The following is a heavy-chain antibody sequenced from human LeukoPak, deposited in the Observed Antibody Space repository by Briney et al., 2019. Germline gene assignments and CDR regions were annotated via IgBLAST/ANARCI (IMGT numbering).Heavy chain of an antibody. CDR1: GGTFSSYA. D-gene: IGHD3-10*01. CDR2: IIPIFGIA. V-gene: IGHV1-69*04. CDR3: AREGGSSITMVRGALYVDYYYGVDV. J-gene: IGHJ6*02. Sequence: ASVKVSCKASGGTFSSYAISWVRQAPGQGLEWMGRIIPIFGIANYAQKFQGRVTITADKSTSTAYMELSSLRSEDTAVYYCAREGGSSITMVRGALYVDYYYGVDVWGQGTTVTVSS.